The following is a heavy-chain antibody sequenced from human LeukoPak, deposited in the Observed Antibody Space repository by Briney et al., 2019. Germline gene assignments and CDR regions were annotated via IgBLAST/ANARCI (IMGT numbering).Heavy chain of an antibody. Sequence: SVNVSCKASGYIFTRYEINWVRQATGQGVEWMGWMNPNSGNTGYPQKFQGRVTMTRTTSISTAYMELSRLRSEDTAVYYCAIRIAARPASWFDPWGQGTLVTVSS. CDR2: MNPNSGNT. D-gene: IGHD6-6*01. CDR1: GYIFTRYE. J-gene: IGHJ5*02. V-gene: IGHV1-8*01. CDR3: AIRIAARPASWFDP.